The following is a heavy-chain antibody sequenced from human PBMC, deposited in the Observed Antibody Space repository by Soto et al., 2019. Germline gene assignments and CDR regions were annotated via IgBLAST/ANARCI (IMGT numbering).Heavy chain of an antibody. Sequence: GASVKVSCKASGYTFTSYAIHGVRQAPGQRLEWMGWINAGNGNTKYSQKFQGRVTITRDTSASTAYMELSSLRSEDSAVYYCARAVAVPADFDYWGQGTLVTVSS. V-gene: IGHV1-3*01. D-gene: IGHD6-19*01. CDR1: GYTFTSYA. J-gene: IGHJ4*02. CDR3: ARAVAVPADFDY. CDR2: INAGNGNT.